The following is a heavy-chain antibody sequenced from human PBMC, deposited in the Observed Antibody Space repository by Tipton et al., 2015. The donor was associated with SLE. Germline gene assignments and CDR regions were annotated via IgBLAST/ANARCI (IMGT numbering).Heavy chain of an antibody. CDR2: FYYSGST. CDR1: GGSISSYY. CDR3: ASRRAVAGGGYFDS. V-gene: IGHV4-59*01. Sequence: TLSLTCTVSGGSISSYYWSWIRQPPGKGLEWIGYFYYSGSTNYNPSLKSRVTISVDTSKNQFSLKLSSVTAADTAVYYYASRRAVAGGGYFDSWGQATLVTASS. D-gene: IGHD6-19*01. J-gene: IGHJ4*02.